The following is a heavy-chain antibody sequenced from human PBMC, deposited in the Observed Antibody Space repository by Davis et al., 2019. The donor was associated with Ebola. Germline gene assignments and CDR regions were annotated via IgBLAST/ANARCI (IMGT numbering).Heavy chain of an antibody. CDR3: ARDSRWLVPGTYYYYGMDV. D-gene: IGHD6-19*01. CDR1: GDSSRSSY. Sequence: SETLSLTCTVSGDSSRSSYWSWIRQPPGKGLEWIGYIYYSGSTNYNPSLKSRVTISVDTSKNHFSLKLSSVTAADTAVYYCARDSRWLVPGTYYYYGMDVWGQGTTVTVSS. V-gene: IGHV4-59*01. J-gene: IGHJ6*02. CDR2: IYYSGST.